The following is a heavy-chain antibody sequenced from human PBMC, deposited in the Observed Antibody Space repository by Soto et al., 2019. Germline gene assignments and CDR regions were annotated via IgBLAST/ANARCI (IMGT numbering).Heavy chain of an antibody. CDR2: ISSSASTK. D-gene: IGHD3-3*01. Sequence: EVQLVESGGGLVQPGGSLRLSCAASGFIFSNYEMNWVRQAPGKGLEWVSYISSSASTKYYGDSVKGRFTISRDNAKNSLYLQMNSLRAEDTAVYFCARDLDFRSDYYGGDAFDIWGQGTKVTVSS. V-gene: IGHV3-48*03. CDR1: GFIFSNYE. J-gene: IGHJ3*02. CDR3: ARDLDFRSDYYGGDAFDI.